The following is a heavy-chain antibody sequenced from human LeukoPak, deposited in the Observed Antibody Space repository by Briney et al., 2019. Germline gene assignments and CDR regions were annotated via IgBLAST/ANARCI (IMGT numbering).Heavy chain of an antibody. CDR3: AKVGGYYYDSSGYAL. CDR2: VSRSGGSI. D-gene: IGHD3-22*01. V-gene: IGHV3-23*01. J-gene: IGHJ3*01. CDR1: GFTFSNNV. Sequence: GGSLRLSCAASGFTFSNNVMSWVRQAPGKGLEWVSSVSRSGGSIYYADSVKGRFTISRDNSKNTLYLQMNSLRAEDTAVYYCAKVGGYYYDSSGYALWGQGTMVTVSS.